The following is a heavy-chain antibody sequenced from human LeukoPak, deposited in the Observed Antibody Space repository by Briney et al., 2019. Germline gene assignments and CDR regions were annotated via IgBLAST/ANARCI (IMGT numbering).Heavy chain of an antibody. CDR2: ISSSSSYI. CDR1: GFIFSSYG. J-gene: IGHJ4*02. D-gene: IGHD6-13*01. Sequence: GGSLRLSCAASGFIFSSYGMHWVRQAPGKGLEWVSSISSSSSYIYYADSVKGRFTISRDNAKNSLYLQMNSLRAEDTAVYYCARGPKIAVAGSLFVYWGQGTLVTVSS. V-gene: IGHV3-21*01. CDR3: ARGPKIAVAGSLFVY.